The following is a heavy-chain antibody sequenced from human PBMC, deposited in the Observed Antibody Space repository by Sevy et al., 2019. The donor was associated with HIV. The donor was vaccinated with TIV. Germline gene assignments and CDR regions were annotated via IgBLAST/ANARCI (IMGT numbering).Heavy chain of an antibody. Sequence: GGSLRLSCVASGFNFNFYAMSWVRLAPGKGLEWVSSIGATASTTYYADSVKGRFTVSRDNSKNVLSLQMDSLRVEDTALYYCAKDFRPYRAAVFDYWGQRVLVTVSS. J-gene: IGHJ4*02. D-gene: IGHD6-25*01. CDR2: IGATASTT. CDR3: AKDFRPYRAAVFDY. CDR1: GFNFNFYA. V-gene: IGHV3-23*01.